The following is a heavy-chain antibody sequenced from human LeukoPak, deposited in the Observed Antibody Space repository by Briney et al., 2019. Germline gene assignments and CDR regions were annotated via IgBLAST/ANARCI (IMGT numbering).Heavy chain of an antibody. Sequence: PSETLSLTCTVSGGSVSSGSYYWSWIRQPPGKGLEWIGYIYYSGSTTYNPSLESRVTISVDTSKNKFSLKLTSVTAADTAVYYCARMSCSSTSCYMSDYYYGMDVWGQGTTVTVSS. V-gene: IGHV4-61*01. CDR3: ARMSCSSTSCYMSDYYYGMDV. CDR1: GGSVSSGSYY. CDR2: IYYSGST. J-gene: IGHJ6*02. D-gene: IGHD2-2*02.